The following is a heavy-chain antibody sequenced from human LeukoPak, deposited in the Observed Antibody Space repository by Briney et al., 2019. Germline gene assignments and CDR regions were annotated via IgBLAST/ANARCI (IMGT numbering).Heavy chain of an antibody. D-gene: IGHD2-2*01. CDR3: ARFGAGGDQLLFSAEGHDAFDI. J-gene: IGHJ3*02. Sequence: SETLSLTCTVSGGSISSGGYYWSWIRQHPGKGLEWIGYIYYSGSTYYNPSLKSRVTMSVDTSKNQFSLQLSSVTAADTAVYYCARFGAGGDQLLFSAEGHDAFDIWGQGTMVTVSS. CDR2: IYYSGST. V-gene: IGHV4-31*03. CDR1: GGSISSGGYY.